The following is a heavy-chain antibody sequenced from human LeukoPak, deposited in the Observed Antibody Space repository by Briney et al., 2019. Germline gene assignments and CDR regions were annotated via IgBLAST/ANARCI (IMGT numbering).Heavy chain of an antibody. J-gene: IGHJ5*02. Sequence: ASVKVSCKASGGTFSSYAISWVRQAPGQGLEWMGGIIPIFGTANYAQKFQGRVTITADESTSTAYMELSSLRSEDTAVYYCARDRDIVVVPAASFNWFDPWGQGTLVTVSS. CDR2: IIPIFGTA. D-gene: IGHD2-2*01. V-gene: IGHV1-69*13. CDR3: ARDRDIVVVPAASFNWFDP. CDR1: GGTFSSYA.